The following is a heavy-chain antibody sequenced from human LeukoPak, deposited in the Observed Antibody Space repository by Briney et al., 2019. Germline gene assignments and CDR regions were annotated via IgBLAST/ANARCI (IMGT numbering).Heavy chain of an antibody. CDR3: AKRGVVIRVILVGFHKEANYFDS. D-gene: IGHD3-22*01. J-gene: IGHJ4*02. Sequence: GGSLRLSCAASGFTFSSYGMSWVRQAPGKGLEWVAGISGSGGSTNYADSVKGRFTISRDNLKNTLYLQMHSLRAEDTAVYFCAKRGVVIRVILVGFHKEANYFDSWGQGALVTVSS. V-gene: IGHV3-23*01. CDR2: ISGSGGST. CDR1: GFTFSSYG.